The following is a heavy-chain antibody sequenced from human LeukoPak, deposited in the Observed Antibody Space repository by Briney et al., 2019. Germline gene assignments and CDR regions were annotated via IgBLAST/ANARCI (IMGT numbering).Heavy chain of an antibody. J-gene: IGHJ4*02. D-gene: IGHD6-13*01. CDR2: ITSFSTYI. CDR1: GFSFSGYT. CDR3: ARDKPDSSWYGPKDY. Sequence: GGSLRLSCAASGFSFSGYTMNWVRQAPGKGLEWVSYITSFSTYIYYAASVEGRFTISRDNAKNSLYLQMNSLRAEDTAVYYCARDKPDSSWYGPKDYWGRGTLVTVSS. V-gene: IGHV3-21*01.